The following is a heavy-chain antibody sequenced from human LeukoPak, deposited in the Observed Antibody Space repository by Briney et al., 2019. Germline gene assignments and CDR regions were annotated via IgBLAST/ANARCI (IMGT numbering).Heavy chain of an antibody. D-gene: IGHD3-22*01. CDR1: GGSISSYY. CDR3: ARDINYYDSSAYFDY. V-gene: IGHV4-4*07. CDR2: IYTSGST. Sequence: SEILSLTCIASGGSISSYYWSWIRQPAGKGLEWIGRIYTSGSTNYNPSLKSRVTMSVDTSKNQFSLKLSSVTAADTAVYYCARDINYYDSSAYFDYWGQGTLVTVSS. J-gene: IGHJ4*02.